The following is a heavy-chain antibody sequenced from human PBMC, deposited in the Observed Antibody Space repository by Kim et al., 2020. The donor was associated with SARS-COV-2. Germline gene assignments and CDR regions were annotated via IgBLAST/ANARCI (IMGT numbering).Heavy chain of an antibody. CDR3: ARLTGVCSGDNFPSPNYFEY. D-gene: IGHD2-15*01. J-gene: IGHJ4*02. V-gene: IGHV5-51*07. CDR1: GYSFSNYW. Sequence: GESLKISCEGSGYSFSNYWIAWVYQMPGKGLEWMGIIYPDNSDTRYSPSFQGQVTISVDKSISTAYLQWSSLKASDTAIYYCARLTGVCSGDNFPSPNYFEYWGQGTLVTVSS. CDR2: IYPDNSDT.